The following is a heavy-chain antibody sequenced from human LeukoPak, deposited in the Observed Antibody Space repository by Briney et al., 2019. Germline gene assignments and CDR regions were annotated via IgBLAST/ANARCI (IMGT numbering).Heavy chain of an antibody. V-gene: IGHV3-33*01. CDR2: IWYDGSNK. J-gene: IGHJ3*02. D-gene: IGHD5-12*01. Sequence: AGGSLRLSCAASGFTFSSYCMRWVRQAPGKGLEWVAVIWYDGSNKYYADSVKGRFTISRDNSKNTLYLQMNSLRAEGTAVYYCARDCGYGGPYAFDIWGQGTMVTVSS. CDR1: GFTFSSYC. CDR3: ARDCGYGGPYAFDI.